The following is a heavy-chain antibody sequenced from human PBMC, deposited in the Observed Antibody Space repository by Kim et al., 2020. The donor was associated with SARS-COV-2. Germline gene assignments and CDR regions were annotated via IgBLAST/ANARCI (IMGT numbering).Heavy chain of an antibody. CDR1: GFSFSNYW. J-gene: IGHJ5*02. V-gene: IGHV3-7*01. CDR2: IKPDGSDT. D-gene: IGHD3-3*01. CDR3: TRGGNDYWSGYYNWFDP. Sequence: GGSLRLSCTASGFSFSNYWMNWVRQAPGEGLEWVANIKPDGSDTNYVDSVKGRSTISRDNAKNSVFLQMNSLTAADTAVYYCTRGGNDYWSGYYNWFDPWGQGTRVTVSS.